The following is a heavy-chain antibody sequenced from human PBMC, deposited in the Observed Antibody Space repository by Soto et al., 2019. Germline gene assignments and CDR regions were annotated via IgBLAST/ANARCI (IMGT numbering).Heavy chain of an antibody. CDR3: TKDREDTALVFDF. D-gene: IGHD5-18*01. CDR1: GFTFSEHG. J-gene: IGHJ4*02. V-gene: IGHV3-30*18. CDR2: ISHDAITT. Sequence: QVQLVESGGGVVQPGRSLSLSCAASGFTFSEHGMHWVRQAPGKGLEWLAVISHDAITTYYADSVKGRFTISRDNSKNTVFLQMNSLRTEDTAVYYCTKDREDTALVFDFWGQGTLVTVSS.